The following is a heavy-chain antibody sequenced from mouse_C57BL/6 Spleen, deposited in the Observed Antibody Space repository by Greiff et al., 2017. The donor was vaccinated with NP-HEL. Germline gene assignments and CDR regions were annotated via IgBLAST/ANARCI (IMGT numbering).Heavy chain of an antibody. CDR1: GFSFNTYA. CDR3: VSHYPPY. V-gene: IGHV10-1*01. CDR2: IRSKSNNYAT. J-gene: IGHJ3*01. Sequence: EVKLMESGGGLVQPKGSLKLSCAASGFSFNTYAMNWVRQAPGKGLEWVARIRSKSNNYATYYADSVKDRFTISRDDSESMLYLQMNNLKTEDTAMYYCVSHYPPYWGQGTLVTVSA.